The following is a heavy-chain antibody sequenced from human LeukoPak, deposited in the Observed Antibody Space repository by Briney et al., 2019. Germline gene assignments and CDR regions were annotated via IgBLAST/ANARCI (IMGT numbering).Heavy chain of an antibody. D-gene: IGHD1-7*01. J-gene: IGHJ4*02. Sequence: GGSLRLSCAASGVTFSSYGMHWVRQAPGKGLEWVAVISNDGSNKHYADSVKGRLTISRDNSKNTLYLQMNSLRAEDTAVYYCAKDLTGVNYCLDQWGQGTLVTVSS. CDR3: AKDLTGVNYCLDQ. CDR1: GVTFSSYG. V-gene: IGHV3-30*18. CDR2: ISNDGSNK.